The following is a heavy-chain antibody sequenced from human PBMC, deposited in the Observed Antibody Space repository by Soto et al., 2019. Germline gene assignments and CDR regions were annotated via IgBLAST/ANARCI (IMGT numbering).Heavy chain of an antibody. V-gene: IGHV3-74*01. D-gene: IGHD6-19*01. CDR1: RFTFSTYW. J-gene: IGHJ3*02. CDR3: ASAMGGTRNALNI. Sequence: GSLRLSCTASRFTFSTYWMHWVRQDPGKGLLWVSRINSDGSSTNYADSVKGRFTISRDNAKSTLWLQMNSLRAEDTAVYYCASAMGGTRNALNIWGQGTMVTVS. CDR2: INSDGSST.